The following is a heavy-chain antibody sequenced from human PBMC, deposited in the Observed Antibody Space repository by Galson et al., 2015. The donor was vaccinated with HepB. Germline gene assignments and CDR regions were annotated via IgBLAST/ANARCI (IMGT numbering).Heavy chain of an antibody. V-gene: IGHV1-2*06. CDR3: ARALVVPAATGSWFDP. J-gene: IGHJ5*02. CDR2: INPNSGGT. D-gene: IGHD2-2*01. Sequence: SVKVSCKASGYTFTGYYMHWVRQAPGQGLEWMGRINPNSGGTNYAQKFQGRVTMTRDTSISTAYMELSRLRSDDTAVYYCARALVVPAATGSWFDPWGQGTLVTVSS. CDR1: GYTFTGYY.